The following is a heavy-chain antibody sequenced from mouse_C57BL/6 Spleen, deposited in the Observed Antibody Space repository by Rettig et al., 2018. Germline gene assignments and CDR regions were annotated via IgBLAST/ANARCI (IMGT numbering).Heavy chain of an antibody. CDR3: ARSFYYYGSSPLDY. V-gene: IGHV14-3*01. D-gene: IGHD1-1*01. J-gene: IGHJ2*01. Sequence: QGKATITADTSSNTAYLQLSSLTSEDTAIYYCARSFYYYGSSPLDYWGQGTTLTVSS.